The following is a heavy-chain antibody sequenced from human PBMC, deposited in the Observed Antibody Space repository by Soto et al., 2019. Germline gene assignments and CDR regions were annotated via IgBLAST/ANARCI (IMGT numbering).Heavy chain of an antibody. CDR3: AKGITGEDFDY. Sequence: LRLSCAASGFTCNDYAMHWVRQAPGKGLEWVAVISYDGSNKYYADSVKGRFTISRDDSKNTLYLQMNSLRAEDTALFYCAKGITGEDFDYWGQGTLVTVSS. CDR1: GFTCNDYA. V-gene: IGHV3-30*18. J-gene: IGHJ4*02. CDR2: ISYDGSNK. D-gene: IGHD1-20*01.